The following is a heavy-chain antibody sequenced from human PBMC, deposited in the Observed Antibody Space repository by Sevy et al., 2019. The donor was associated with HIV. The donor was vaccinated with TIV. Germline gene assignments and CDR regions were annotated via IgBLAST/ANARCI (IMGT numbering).Heavy chain of an antibody. CDR2: IYPGDSDT. Sequence: GESLKISCKGSGCTFTNYWIGWVRQMPGKGLEWMGIIYPGDSDTRYSPSFQGQVTISADKSISTAYLQWSSLKASDTAIYYCVRHPGVATLYFDYWGQGILVTVSS. V-gene: IGHV5-51*01. CDR1: GCTFTNYW. CDR3: VRHPGVATLYFDY. J-gene: IGHJ4*02. D-gene: IGHD5-12*01.